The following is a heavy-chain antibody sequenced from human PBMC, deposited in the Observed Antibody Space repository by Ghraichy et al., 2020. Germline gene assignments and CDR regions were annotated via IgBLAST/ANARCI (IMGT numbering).Heavy chain of an antibody. V-gene: IGHV3-48*02. CDR2: ISSSSSTI. CDR3: ARASPYSSGWTYYYYGMDV. Sequence: GGSLRLSCAASGFTFSSYSMNWVRQAPGKGLEWVSYISSSSSTIYYADSVKGRFTISRDNAKNSLYLQMNSLRDEDTAVYYCARASPYSSGWTYYYYGMDVWGQGTTVTVSS. D-gene: IGHD6-19*01. CDR1: GFTFSSYS. J-gene: IGHJ6*02.